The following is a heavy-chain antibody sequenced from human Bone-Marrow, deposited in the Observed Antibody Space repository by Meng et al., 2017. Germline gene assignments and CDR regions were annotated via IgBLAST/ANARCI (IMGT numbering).Heavy chain of an antibody. CDR2: TYYRSKWYT. CDR1: GDSVSSNSAA. J-gene: IGHJ4*02. D-gene: IGHD3-22*01. V-gene: IGHV6-1*01. Sequence: QEQLQHSGPGLVKPSQTLSLTLAISGDSVSSNSAAWHWIRQSPSRGLEWLGRTYYRSKWYTDYAVSVKSRITINPDTSKNQFSLQLNSVTPEDTAVYYCVRGDYSSSPSFWGQGTLVTVSS. CDR3: VRGDYSSSPSF.